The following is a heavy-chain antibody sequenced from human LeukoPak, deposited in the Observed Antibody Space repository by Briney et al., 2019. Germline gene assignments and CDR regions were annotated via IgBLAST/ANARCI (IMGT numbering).Heavy chain of an antibody. CDR1: GGSISSYY. CDR2: IYYSGST. Sequence: PSETLSLTCTVSGGSISSYYWSWIRQPPGKGLEWIGYIYYSGSTNYNPSLKSRVTISVDTSKNQFSLKLSSVTAADTAVYYCARYYGSGSYSYYYYGMDVWGQGTTVTVSS. CDR3: ARYYGSGSYSYYYYGMDV. D-gene: IGHD3-10*01. J-gene: IGHJ6*02. V-gene: IGHV4-59*01.